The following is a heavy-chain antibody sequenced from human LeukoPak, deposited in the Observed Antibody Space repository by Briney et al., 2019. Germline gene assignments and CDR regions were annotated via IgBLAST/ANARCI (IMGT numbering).Heavy chain of an antibody. J-gene: IGHJ4*02. V-gene: IGHV4-30-4*01. CDR2: IYYSGST. CDR3: ARGYSLDY. CDR1: GGSISSGDYY. Sequence: SETLSLTCTVSGGSISSGDYYWSWIRQPPGKGLEWIGYIYYSGSTYYTPSLRGRVTISVDTSKNQFTLNLSSVTAADTAVYYCARGYSLDYWGQGTLVTVSS. D-gene: IGHD5-18*01.